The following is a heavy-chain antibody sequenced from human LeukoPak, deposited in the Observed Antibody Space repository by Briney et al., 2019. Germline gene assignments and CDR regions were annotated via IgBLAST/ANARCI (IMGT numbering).Heavy chain of an antibody. J-gene: IGHJ4*02. CDR3: AKALGSTVTTRTYFDY. CDR2: LSWNGGNI. Sequence: PGGSLRLSCAASGFTFHDYAMHWVRQAPGKGLEWASGLSWNGGNIGYAESVRGLFTISRDSAGNSLYLQMNSLRPEDTALYYCAKALGSTVTTRTYFDYWGQGTLVTVSS. V-gene: IGHV3-9*01. CDR1: GFTFHDYA. D-gene: IGHD4-17*01.